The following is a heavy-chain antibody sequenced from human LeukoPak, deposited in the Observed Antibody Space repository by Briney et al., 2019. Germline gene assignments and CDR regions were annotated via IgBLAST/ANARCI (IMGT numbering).Heavy chain of an antibody. J-gene: IGHJ4*02. CDR1: GGSFSGYH. Sequence: SETLSLTCAVYGGSFSGYHWSWIRQPPGKGLEWIGEINHSGSTNYNPSLKSRVTISVDTSKNQFSLKLSSVTAADTAVYYCARVRPYYYDSSGYYPPDYWGQGTLVTVSS. CDR2: INHSGST. V-gene: IGHV4-34*01. CDR3: ARVRPYYYDSSGYYPPDY. D-gene: IGHD3-22*01.